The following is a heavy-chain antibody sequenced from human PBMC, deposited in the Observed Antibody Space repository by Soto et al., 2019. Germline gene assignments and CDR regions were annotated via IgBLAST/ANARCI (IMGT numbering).Heavy chain of an antibody. V-gene: IGHV3-30*18. CDR1: GFNFSSYG. J-gene: IGHJ1*01. CDR3: AKDRDIVVVVAALQH. Sequence: QVQLVESGGGVVQPGRSLRLSCAASGFNFSSYGMHWVRQAPAKGLEWVAVISYDGSNKYYVDSVKGRFTISRDNSKNTFYLQMNSLRAEDTAVYYCAKDRDIVVVVAALQHWGQGTLVTFSS. CDR2: ISYDGSNK. D-gene: IGHD2-15*01.